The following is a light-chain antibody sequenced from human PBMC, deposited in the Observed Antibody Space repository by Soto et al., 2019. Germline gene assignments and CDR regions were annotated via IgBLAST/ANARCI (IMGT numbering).Light chain of an antibody. CDR2: EVS. J-gene: IGLJ2*01. CDR1: SSDVGGYNY. V-gene: IGLV2-8*01. Sequence: ALTQPPSASGSPGQSVTISCTGTSSDVGGYNYVSWYQQHPGKAPKLMIYEVSKRPSGVPDRFSGSKSGNTASLTVSGLQAEDEADYYCSSYAGSLVVFGGGTKLTVL. CDR3: SSYAGSLVV.